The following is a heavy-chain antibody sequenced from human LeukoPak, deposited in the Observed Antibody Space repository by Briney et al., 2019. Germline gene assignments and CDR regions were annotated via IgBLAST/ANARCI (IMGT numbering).Heavy chain of an antibody. CDR2: INPNSGGT. CDR3: AREGGTRYCSSTSCYTGLDY. V-gene: IGHV1-2*02. CDR1: GYTFTGYY. J-gene: IGHJ4*02. D-gene: IGHD2-2*02. Sequence: ASVKVSCMASGYTFTGYYMHWVRQAPGQGLEWMGWINPNSGGTNYAQKFQGRVTMTRDTSISTAYMELSRLRSDDTAVYYCAREGGTRYCSSTSCYTGLDYWGQGTLVTVSS.